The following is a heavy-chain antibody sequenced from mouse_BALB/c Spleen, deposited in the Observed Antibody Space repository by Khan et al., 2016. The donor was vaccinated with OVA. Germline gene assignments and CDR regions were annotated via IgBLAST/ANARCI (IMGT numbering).Heavy chain of an antibody. CDR3: ARNAYFGNYFDY. CDR1: GYTFTNYW. CDR2: IYPGDGRS. V-gene: IGHV1S81*02. Sequence: VQLKQPGAELVKPGASVKLSCKTSGYTFTNYWVHWVKQRPGQGLEWIGEIYPGDGRSTNKENFKNKATLTVDISSTTAYMQLSSLTSEDSAVYYCARNAYFGNYFDYWGQGTTLTVSS. D-gene: IGHD2-10*01. J-gene: IGHJ2*01.